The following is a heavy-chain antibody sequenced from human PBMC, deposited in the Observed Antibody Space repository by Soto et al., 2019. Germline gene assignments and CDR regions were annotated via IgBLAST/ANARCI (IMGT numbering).Heavy chain of an antibody. CDR3: ATSYGSGYRAFDY. V-gene: IGHV1-69*04. Sequence: QVQLVQSGAEVKRPGSSVKVSCKASGDTFSFYSINWVRQAPGLGLEWMGRVNPILSRSNYAQRFQGRVTRTADKSTSTAYMELSGLRSEDTAMYYCATSYGSGYRAFDYWGQGALVTVSS. J-gene: IGHJ4*02. D-gene: IGHD3-10*01. CDR2: VNPILSRS. CDR1: GDTFSFYS.